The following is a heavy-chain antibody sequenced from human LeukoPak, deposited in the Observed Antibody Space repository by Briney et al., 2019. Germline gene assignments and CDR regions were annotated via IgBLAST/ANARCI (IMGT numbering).Heavy chain of an antibody. V-gene: IGHV3-23*01. Sequence: GGSLRLSCAASGFAFSNFAMSWVRQAPGKGLEGVSAMSASVYYTYYVESVKGRFTISRDNSKNTLYLHMNSLRADDTAVYYCAKMEGQRLYDYCMDVWGRGTTVTVSS. CDR3: AKMEGQRLYDYCMDV. D-gene: IGHD3-3*01. CDR2: MSASVYYT. CDR1: GFAFSNFA. J-gene: IGHJ6*03.